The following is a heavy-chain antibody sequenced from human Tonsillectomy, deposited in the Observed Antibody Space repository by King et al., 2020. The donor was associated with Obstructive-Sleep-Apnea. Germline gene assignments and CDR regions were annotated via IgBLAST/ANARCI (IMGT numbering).Heavy chain of an antibody. CDR1: GGSISSGNYY. CDR2: IYHSGTT. V-gene: IGHV4-31*03. CDR3: ARVVEATRLRVPSYFDS. Sequence: VQLQESGPGLVKPSQTLSLTCTVSGGSISSGNYYWTWIRQHSGKGLEWIGYIYHSGTTYYNPSLKSRVSISIDTSKNQFSLKLISVTAADTAMYYCARVVEATRLRVPSYFDSWGQGTLVTVSS. J-gene: IGHJ4*02. D-gene: IGHD2-2*01.